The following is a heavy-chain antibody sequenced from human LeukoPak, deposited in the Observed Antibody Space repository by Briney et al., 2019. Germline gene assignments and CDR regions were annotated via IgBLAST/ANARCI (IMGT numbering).Heavy chain of an antibody. CDR1: GFTFNTYW. J-gene: IGHJ4*02. D-gene: IGHD3-16*02. CDR3: VRGRYYLEY. Sequence: PGGSLRLSCAASGFTFNTYWMHWVRQAPGKGLVWVSRINSDGSSATYVDSVKGRFTISRDNAKNTLYLQLNSLRVEDTAVYYCVRGRYYLEYWGQGILVTVSS. V-gene: IGHV3-74*01. CDR2: INSDGSSA.